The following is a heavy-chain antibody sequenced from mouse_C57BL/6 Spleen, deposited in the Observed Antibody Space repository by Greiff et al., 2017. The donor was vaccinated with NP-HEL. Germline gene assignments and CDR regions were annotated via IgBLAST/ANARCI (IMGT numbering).Heavy chain of an antibody. CDR1: GYAFTNYL. D-gene: IGHD2-4*01. J-gene: IGHJ2*01. Sequence: VQLQESGAELVRPGTSVKVSCKASGYAFTNYLIEWVKQRPGQGLEWIGVINPGSGGTNYNEKFKGKATLTADKSSSTAYMQLSSLTSEDSAVYFCARRGVYDYDGGFDYWGQGTTLTVSS. V-gene: IGHV1-54*01. CDR3: ARRGVYDYDGGFDY. CDR2: INPGSGGT.